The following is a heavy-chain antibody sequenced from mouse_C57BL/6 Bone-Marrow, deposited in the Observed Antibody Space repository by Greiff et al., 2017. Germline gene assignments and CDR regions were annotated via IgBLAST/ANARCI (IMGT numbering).Heavy chain of an antibody. J-gene: IGHJ3*01. CDR1: GYSITSGYY. D-gene: IGHD2-1*01. Sequence: EVKLQESGPGLVKPSQSLSLTCSVTGYSITSGYYWNWIRQFPGNKLEWMGYISYDGSNNYNPSLKNRISITRDTSKNQFFLKLNSVTTEDTATYYCAREDGNYGGGNWGQGTLVTVSA. V-gene: IGHV3-6*01. CDR2: ISYDGSN. CDR3: AREDGNYGGGN.